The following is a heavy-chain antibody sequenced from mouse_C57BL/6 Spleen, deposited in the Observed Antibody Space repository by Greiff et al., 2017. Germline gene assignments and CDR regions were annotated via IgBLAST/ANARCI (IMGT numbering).Heavy chain of an antibody. Sequence: VKLQESGAELVKPGASVKISCKASGYAFSSYWMNWVKQRPGKGLEWIGQIYPGDGDTNYNGKFKGKATLTADKSSSTAYMQLSSLTSEDSAVYFCARENSNYDFDYWGQGTTLTVSS. D-gene: IGHD2-5*01. CDR2: IYPGDGDT. J-gene: IGHJ2*01. CDR3: ARENSNYDFDY. CDR1: GYAFSSYW. V-gene: IGHV1-80*01.